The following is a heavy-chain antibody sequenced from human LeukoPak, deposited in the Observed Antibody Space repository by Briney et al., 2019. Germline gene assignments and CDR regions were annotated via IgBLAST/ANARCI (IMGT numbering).Heavy chain of an antibody. J-gene: IGHJ4*02. CDR2: IYYSGST. CDR1: GGSISSGGYY. D-gene: IGHD6-13*01. V-gene: IGHV4-31*03. Sequence: SEILSLTRTVSGGSISSGGYYWSWIRQHPGKGLEWIGYIYYSGSTYYNPSLKSRVTISVDTSKNQFSLKLSSVTAADTAVYYCARDVFGEAAAGVDYWGRGTLVTVSS. CDR3: ARDVFGEAAAGVDY.